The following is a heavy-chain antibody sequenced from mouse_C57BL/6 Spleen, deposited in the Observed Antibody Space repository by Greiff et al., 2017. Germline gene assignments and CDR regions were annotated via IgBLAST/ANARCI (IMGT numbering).Heavy chain of an antibody. V-gene: IGHV5-4*03. CDR3: ARALTGTSDWYFDV. Sequence: EVKLVESGGGLVKPGGSLKLSCAASGFTFSSYAMSWVRQTPEKRLEWVATISDGGSYTYYPDNVKGRFTISRDNAKNNLYLQMSHLKSEDTAMYYCARALTGTSDWYFDVWGTGTTVTVSS. CDR2: ISDGGSYT. D-gene: IGHD4-1*01. J-gene: IGHJ1*03. CDR1: GFTFSSYA.